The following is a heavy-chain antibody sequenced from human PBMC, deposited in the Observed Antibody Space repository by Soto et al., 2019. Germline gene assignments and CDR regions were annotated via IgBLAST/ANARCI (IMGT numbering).Heavy chain of an antibody. V-gene: IGHV3-23*01. CDR3: AKGVVGKGYCSGAGCFGYGMDV. D-gene: IGHD2-15*01. J-gene: IGHJ6*02. CDR2: ISCSGGST. CDR1: GFTLSNYS. Sequence: GGSPILSCAASGFTLSNYSMTWVRQAPGKGLEWVSAISCSGGSTYYADSVKGRFTISRDNSKNTLYLQMNSLRAEDTAVYYCAKGVVGKGYCSGAGCFGYGMDVWGQGTTVTVSS.